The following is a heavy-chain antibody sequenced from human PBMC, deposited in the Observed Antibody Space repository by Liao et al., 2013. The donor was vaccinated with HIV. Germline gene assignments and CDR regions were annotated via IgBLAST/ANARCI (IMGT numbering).Heavy chain of an antibody. CDR2: ISYSGNT. J-gene: IGHJ5*02. CDR1: GDSISSGDYY. V-gene: IGHV4-30-4*08. Sequence: QVQLQESGPRLVKPSQTLSLTCTVSGDSISSGDYYWTWIRQPPGKGLEWIGYISYSGNTFYSPSLKSRVTISVDTSKNQFSLKLSSVTAADTAVYYCARDPSDYRYRGSTPWGQGTLVTRLL. CDR3: ARDPSDYRYRGSTP. D-gene: IGHD1-14*01.